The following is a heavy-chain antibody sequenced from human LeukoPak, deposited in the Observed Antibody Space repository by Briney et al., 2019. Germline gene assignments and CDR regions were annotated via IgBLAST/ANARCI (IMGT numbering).Heavy chain of an antibody. J-gene: IGHJ4*02. V-gene: IGHV3-30*01. Sequence: GRSLRLSCAASGFTFSSYAMHWVRQAPGKGLEWVAVISYDGSNKYYADSVKGRFTISRDNSKNTLYLQMNSLRAEDTAVYYCARLRGYSYGYFDYWGQGTLVTVSS. CDR3: ARLRGYSYGYFDY. CDR2: ISYDGSNK. D-gene: IGHD5-18*01. CDR1: GFTFSSYA.